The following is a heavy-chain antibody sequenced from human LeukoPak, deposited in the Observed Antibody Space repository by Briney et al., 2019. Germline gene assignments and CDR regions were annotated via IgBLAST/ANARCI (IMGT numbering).Heavy chain of an antibody. CDR3: ARGLVPAAIRYGPYYYMDV. J-gene: IGHJ6*03. CDR1: GYTFTSYD. V-gene: IGHV1-18*01. Sequence: ASVKVSCKASGYTFTSYDINWVRQAPGQGLEWMGWISAYNGNTNYAQKLQGRVTMTTDTSTSTAYMELRSLRSDDTAVYYCARGLVPAAIRYGPYYYMDVWGKGTTVTVSS. D-gene: IGHD2-2*01. CDR2: ISAYNGNT.